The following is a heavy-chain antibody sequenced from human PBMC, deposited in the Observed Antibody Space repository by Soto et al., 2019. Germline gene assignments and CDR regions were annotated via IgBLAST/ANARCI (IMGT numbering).Heavy chain of an antibody. Sequence: EVQLVESGGDFVQPGGSLRLSCVASGFAFSSHWMYWVRQAPGKGLVWVSRINSDGTITTYADSVKGRFTISRDNAKNPLYLQMNSLRVEDTALSYCVRDPDQYSYYGLDVWGQGTTVIVSA. V-gene: IGHV3-74*01. D-gene: IGHD2-15*01. CDR3: VRDPDQYSYYGLDV. CDR1: GFAFSSHW. CDR2: INSDGTIT. J-gene: IGHJ6*01.